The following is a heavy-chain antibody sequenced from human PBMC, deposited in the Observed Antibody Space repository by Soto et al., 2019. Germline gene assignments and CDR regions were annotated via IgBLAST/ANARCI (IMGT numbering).Heavy chain of an antibody. CDR1: GFTFSSYG. CDR3: AKTPVIAPGVGWLLLPVDY. Sequence: QVQLVESGGGVVQPGRSLRLSCAASGFTFSSYGMHWVRQAPGKGLEWVAVISYDGSNKYYADSVKGRFTISRDNSKNTLYLQMNSLRAEDTAVYYCAKTPVIAPGVGWLLLPVDYWGQGTLVTVSS. V-gene: IGHV3-30*18. J-gene: IGHJ4*02. D-gene: IGHD3-22*01. CDR2: ISYDGSNK.